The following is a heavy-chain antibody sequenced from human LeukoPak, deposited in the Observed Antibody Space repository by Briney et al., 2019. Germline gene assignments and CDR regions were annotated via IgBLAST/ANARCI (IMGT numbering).Heavy chain of an antibody. Sequence: GGSLRLSCAASGFTFSSYSMNWVRQAPGKGLEWVSSISSSSSYIYYADSVKGRFTISRDNAKNSLYLQMNSLRAEDTAVYYCARDLGEIVVVPAAISHWGQGTLVTVSS. CDR2: ISSSSSYI. CDR3: ARDLGEIVVVPAAISH. CDR1: GFTFSSYS. V-gene: IGHV3-21*01. D-gene: IGHD2-2*01. J-gene: IGHJ4*02.